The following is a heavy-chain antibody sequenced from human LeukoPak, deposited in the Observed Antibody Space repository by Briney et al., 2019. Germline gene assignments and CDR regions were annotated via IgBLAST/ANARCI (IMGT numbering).Heavy chain of an antibody. CDR2: MNPNSGNT. CDR1: GYTFTSYD. J-gene: IGHJ4*02. D-gene: IGHD4-11*01. CDR3: ASGDDYSNYYFNY. V-gene: IGHV1-8*03. Sequence: ASVKVSCKASGYTFTSYDINWVRQATGQGLEWMGWMNPNSGNTGYAQKFQGRVTITRNTSISTAYMELSSLRSEDTAVYYCASGDDYSNYYFNYWGQGTLVTVSS.